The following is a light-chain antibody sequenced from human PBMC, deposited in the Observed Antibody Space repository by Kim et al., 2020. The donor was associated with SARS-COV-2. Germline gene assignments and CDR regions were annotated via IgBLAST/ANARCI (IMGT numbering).Light chain of an antibody. J-gene: IGKJ3*01. CDR3: QQYKTYPFT. CDR2: AAS. CDR1: QAIIDY. V-gene: IGKV1-16*01. Sequence: ASVGDSIPITCRASQAIIDYLAWFQQKPGRAPKSLIHAASSLQSGVPSRFSGSGSGTDFSLTIHNVQPEDFATYYCQQYKTYPFTFGPGTKVDIK.